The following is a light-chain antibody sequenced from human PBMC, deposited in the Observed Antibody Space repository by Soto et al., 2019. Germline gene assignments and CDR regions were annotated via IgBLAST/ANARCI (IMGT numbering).Light chain of an antibody. CDR2: RDN. CDR1: ISNIGTNY. Sequence: QSVLTQPPSVSGTPGQRVTISCSGSISNIGTNYVHWFQQLPGTAPKVLSNRDNQRPSGVPDRFSGSKSGTSASLAISGLRSEDEAEYYCAAWDDTVRRYVFGAGTKVTVL. V-gene: IGLV1-47*01. J-gene: IGLJ1*01. CDR3: AAWDDTVRRYV.